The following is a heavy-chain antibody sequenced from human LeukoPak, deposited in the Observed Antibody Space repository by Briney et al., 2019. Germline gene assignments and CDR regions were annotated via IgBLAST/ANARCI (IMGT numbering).Heavy chain of an antibody. Sequence: GSSVKVSCKASGGTFSSYAISWVRQAPGQGLEWMGGIIPIFGTANYAQKFQGRATITTDESTSTAYMELSSLRSEDTAVYYCARATANIVVVPAAISAFDIWGQGTMVTVSS. CDR1: GGTFSSYA. V-gene: IGHV1-69*05. J-gene: IGHJ3*02. CDR3: ARATANIVVVPAAISAFDI. CDR2: IIPIFGTA. D-gene: IGHD2-2*02.